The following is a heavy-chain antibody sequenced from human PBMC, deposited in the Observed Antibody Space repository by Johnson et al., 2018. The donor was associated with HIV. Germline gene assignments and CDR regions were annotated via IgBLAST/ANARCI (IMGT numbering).Heavy chain of an antibody. D-gene: IGHD4-17*01. CDR1: GFTVSSNY. Sequence: VQLVESGGGLVQPGGSLRLSCAASGFTVSSNYMSWVRQAPGKGLEWVSVLYSDGGTYYADSVKGRFTISRDNSKNTLYLQMNSLRAEDTAVYDCARGDYDYGDYVDAFDIWGQGTMVTVSS. J-gene: IGHJ3*02. V-gene: IGHV3-66*01. CDR3: ARGDYDYGDYVDAFDI. CDR2: LYSDGGT.